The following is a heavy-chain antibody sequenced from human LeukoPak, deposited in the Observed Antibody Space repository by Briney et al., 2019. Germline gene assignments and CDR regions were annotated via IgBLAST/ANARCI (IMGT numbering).Heavy chain of an antibody. CDR2: ISSSGGST. CDR3: AREPHNYYDSSGYYSYFDY. V-gene: IGHV3-64*04. D-gene: IGHD3-22*01. Sequence: QAGGSLRLSCSASGFTFSTYAMHWVRQAPGKGLEYVSAISSSGGSTYYADSVRGRFTISRDNSKNTLYLQMNSLRAEDTAVYYCAREPHNYYDSSGYYSYFDYWGQGTLVTVSS. J-gene: IGHJ4*02. CDR1: GFTFSTYA.